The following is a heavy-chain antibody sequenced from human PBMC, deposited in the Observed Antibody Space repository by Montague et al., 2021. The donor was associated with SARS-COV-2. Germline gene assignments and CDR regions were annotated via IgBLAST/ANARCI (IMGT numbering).Heavy chain of an antibody. CDR1: GGSISSSSYY. CDR3: ARGDSCYEEPTWFDP. V-gene: IGHV4-39*01. J-gene: IGHJ5*02. Sequence: SETLSLTCTVSGGSISSSSYYWGWIRQPPGKGLEWIGSIYYSGSTYYNPSLKSRVTISVDTSKNQFSLKLSSVTAADTAVYYCARGDSCYEEPTWFDPWGQGTLVTVSS. CDR2: IYYSGST. D-gene: IGHD5-12*01.